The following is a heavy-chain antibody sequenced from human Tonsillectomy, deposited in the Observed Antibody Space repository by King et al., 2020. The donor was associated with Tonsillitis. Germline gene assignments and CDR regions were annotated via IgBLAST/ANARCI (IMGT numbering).Heavy chain of an antibody. CDR1: GGSVSEYY. Sequence: QLQESGPGLVKPSETVSLTCSVSGGSVSEYYWSWLRQPPGKGLEWIAYVYALGTMNFNPSLKSRVTISVDKSKNQVSLNLYSVTAADTAVYYCARDSIYYYDSSGSLDYWGQGILVTVSS. CDR3: ARDSIYYYDSSGSLDY. V-gene: IGHV4-59*02. D-gene: IGHD3-22*01. CDR2: VYALGTM. J-gene: IGHJ4*02.